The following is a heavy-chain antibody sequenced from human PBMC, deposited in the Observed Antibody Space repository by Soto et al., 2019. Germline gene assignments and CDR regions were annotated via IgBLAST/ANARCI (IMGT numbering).Heavy chain of an antibody. D-gene: IGHD2-2*01. Sequence: ASETLSLTCTVSGYSISSSSYYWGWIRQPPGKGLEWIGYIYYRGSTNYSPSLKSRVTISVDTSKNQFSLKLSSVTAADTAVYYCAGYCSSTSCYDYWGQGTLVTVS. CDR3: AGYCSSTSCYDY. V-gene: IGHV4-61*05. J-gene: IGHJ4*02. CDR2: IYYRGST. CDR1: GYSISSSSYY.